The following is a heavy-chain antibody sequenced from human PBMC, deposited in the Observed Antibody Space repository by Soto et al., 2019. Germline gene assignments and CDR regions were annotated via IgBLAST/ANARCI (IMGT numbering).Heavy chain of an antibody. CDR1: GGTFSSYP. V-gene: IGHV1-69*01. J-gene: IGHJ6*02. D-gene: IGHD1-26*01. CDR3: ARVGHITNYGMAV. Sequence: QVQLVQSRAEVKKPGSSVKVSCGASGGTFSSYPINWVRQDPGQGLEWMGGIIPFFGTSNYAQKFQGRVTITADESTSTAYMELRSLRSEDTAVYYCARVGHITNYGMAVWGQGTTVTVSS. CDR2: IIPFFGTS.